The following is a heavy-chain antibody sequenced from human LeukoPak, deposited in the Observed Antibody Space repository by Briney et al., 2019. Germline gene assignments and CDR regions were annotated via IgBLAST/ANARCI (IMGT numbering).Heavy chain of an antibody. CDR1: GFTLSSYA. V-gene: IGHV3-23*01. Sequence: GGSLRLSRAVSGFTLSSYAMSWVRQAPGEGLGWVSTISGSGGTTYYADSVKGRFTISRDNSKTTLYLQVNSLRAEDTAVYYCAKPVAGTGYFDYWGQGTLVTVSS. CDR2: ISGSGGTT. D-gene: IGHD6-19*01. J-gene: IGHJ4*02. CDR3: AKPVAGTGYFDY.